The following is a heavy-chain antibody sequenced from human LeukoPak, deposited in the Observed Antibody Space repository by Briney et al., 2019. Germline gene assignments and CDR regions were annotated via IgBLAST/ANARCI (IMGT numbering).Heavy chain of an antibody. CDR1: GGPISSSSYY. V-gene: IGHV4-39*01. J-gene: IGHJ4*02. CDR3: ALYRDSSGYYHYFDY. Sequence: SETLSLTCTVSGGPISSSSYYWAWIRQPPGKGLEWIGSIYYSGSTYYNPSLKSRVTISVDTSKNQLSLKLSSVTAADPAVYYCALYRDSSGYYHYFDYWGQGTLVTVSS. D-gene: IGHD3-22*01. CDR2: IYYSGST.